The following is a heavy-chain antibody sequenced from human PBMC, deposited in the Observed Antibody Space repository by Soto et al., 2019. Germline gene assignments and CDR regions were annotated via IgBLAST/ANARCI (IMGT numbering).Heavy chain of an antibody. V-gene: IGHV1-24*01. CDR2: FDPEDGET. D-gene: IGHD3-3*01. J-gene: IGHJ6*03. Sequence: ASVKVSCKVSGYTLTELSMHWVRQAPGKGLEWMGGFDPEDGETIYAQKFQGRVTMTEDTSTDTAYMELSSLRSEDTVVYYCATGYDFWSNHRRSYYYYMDVWGKGTTVTVSS. CDR1: GYTLTELS. CDR3: ATGYDFWSNHRRSYYYYMDV.